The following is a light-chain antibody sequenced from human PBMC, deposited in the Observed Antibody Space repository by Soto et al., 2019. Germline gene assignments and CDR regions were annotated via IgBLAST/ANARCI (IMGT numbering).Light chain of an antibody. CDR2: SNN. CDR3: AAWDDRLNGRV. CDR1: SSNIGSNA. V-gene: IGLV1-44*01. Sequence: QSVLTQPPSASGTPGQRVTISCSGSSSNIGSNAVNWYQQLPGTAPKLLIYSNNQRPSGVPDRFSGSKSGTSASLAISGLQSEDEADYYCAAWDDRLNGRVFGTGTKLTV. J-gene: IGLJ1*01.